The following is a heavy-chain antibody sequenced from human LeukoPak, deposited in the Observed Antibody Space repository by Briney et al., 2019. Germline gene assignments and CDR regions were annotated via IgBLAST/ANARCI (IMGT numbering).Heavy chain of an antibody. CDR2: IYYSGST. D-gene: IGHD6-13*01. V-gene: IGHV4-30-4*01. CDR1: GGSISSGDYY. CDR3: ARDAGVAATGTSAFDI. Sequence: SETLSPTCTVSGGSISSGDYYWSWIRQPPGKGLEWIGYIYYSGSTYYNPSLKSRATISVDTSKNQFSLKLSSVTAADPAVYYCARDAGVAATGTSAFDIWGQGTMVTVSS. J-gene: IGHJ3*02.